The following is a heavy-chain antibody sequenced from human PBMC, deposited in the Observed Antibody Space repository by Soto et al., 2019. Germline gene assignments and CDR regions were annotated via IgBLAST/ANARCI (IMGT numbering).Heavy chain of an antibody. Sequence: PSETLSLTCTVSGGSISSGGYYWSWIRQHPGKGLEWIGYIYYSGSTYYNPSLKSRVTISVDTSKNQFSLKLSSVTAADTAVYYCAEAKAASLGHGMDVWGQGTTVTVSS. J-gene: IGHJ6*02. CDR2: IYYSGST. V-gene: IGHV4-31*03. CDR1: GGSISSGGYY. CDR3: AEAKAASLGHGMDV. D-gene: IGHD2-15*01.